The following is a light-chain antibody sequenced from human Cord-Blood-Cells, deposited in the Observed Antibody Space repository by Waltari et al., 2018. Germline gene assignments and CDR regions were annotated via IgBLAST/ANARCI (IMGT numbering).Light chain of an antibody. CDR1: SSDVGGYNY. CDR2: EVS. V-gene: IGLV2-8*01. Sequence: QSALTQPPSASGSPGQSVTISCTGNSSDVGGYNYVSWYQQHPGKSPNLMMYEVSKRPAGGPVRCSGSKSGNTASLTVSGLQAEDEADYYCVSYAGSNNYVFGTGTKVTVL. CDR3: VSYAGSNNYV. J-gene: IGLJ1*01.